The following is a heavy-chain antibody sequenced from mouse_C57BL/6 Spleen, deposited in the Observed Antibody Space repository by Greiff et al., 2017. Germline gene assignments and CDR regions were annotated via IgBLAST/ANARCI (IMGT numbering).Heavy chain of an antibody. Sequence: VQLQQSVAELVRPGASVKLSCTASGFNIQNTYMHWVKQRPEQGLEWIGRIDPANGNTKYAPKFQGKATITADTSSNTAYLQLSSLTSEDTAIYYCARRLLRPNAMDYWGQGTSVTVSS. D-gene: IGHD2-4*01. V-gene: IGHV14-3*01. CDR3: ARRLLRPNAMDY. CDR2: IDPANGNT. CDR1: GFNIQNTY. J-gene: IGHJ4*01.